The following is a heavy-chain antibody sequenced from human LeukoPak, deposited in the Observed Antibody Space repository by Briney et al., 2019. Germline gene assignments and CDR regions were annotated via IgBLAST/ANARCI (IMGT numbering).Heavy chain of an antibody. CDR1: GGSISSYY. CDR3: ARGRISAAVYYFDS. Sequence: SETLSLTCTVSGGSISSYYWSWIRQPPGKGLEWIGYIYYSGSTNYNPSLKSRVTISVDTSKNQFSLKLSPVTAADTAVYYCARGRISAAVYYFDSWGQGTLVTVSS. CDR2: IYYSGST. D-gene: IGHD6-13*01. J-gene: IGHJ4*02. V-gene: IGHV4-59*01.